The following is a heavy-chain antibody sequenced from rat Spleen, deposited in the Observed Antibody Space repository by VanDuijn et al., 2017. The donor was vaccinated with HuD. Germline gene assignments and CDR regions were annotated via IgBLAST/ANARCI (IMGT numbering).Heavy chain of an antibody. CDR2: ISYDGSST. CDR3: ARQNYDGSYYGWYFDF. D-gene: IGHD1-12*02. J-gene: IGHJ1*01. Sequence: EVQLVESGGGLVQPGRSMKLSCAASGFTFSNYDMAWVRQAPKKGLEWVATISYDGSSTNYRDSVKGRFTISRDNAKSTLYLQMDSLRSEDTATYYCARQNYDGSYYGWYFDFWGPGTMVTVSS. CDR1: GFTFSNYD. V-gene: IGHV5-7*01.